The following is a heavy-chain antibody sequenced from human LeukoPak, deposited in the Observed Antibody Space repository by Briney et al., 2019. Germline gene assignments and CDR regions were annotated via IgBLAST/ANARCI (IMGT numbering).Heavy chain of an antibody. J-gene: IGHJ3*02. D-gene: IGHD3-16*02. V-gene: IGHV4-34*01. CDR2: INYSGST. CDR1: GGSFSGYY. CDR3: ARDIGMITFGGVIVAIGGPDAFDI. Sequence: PSETLSLTCAVYGGSFSGYYWSWIRQPPGKGLEWIGEINYSGSTNYNPSLKSRVTISVDTSKNQFSLKLSSVTAADTAVYYCARDIGMITFGGVIVAIGGPDAFDIWGQGTMVTVSS.